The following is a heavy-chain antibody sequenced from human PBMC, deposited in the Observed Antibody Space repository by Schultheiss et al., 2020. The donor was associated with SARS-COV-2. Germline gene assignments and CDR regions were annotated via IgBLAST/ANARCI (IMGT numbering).Heavy chain of an antibody. V-gene: IGHV4-61*08. J-gene: IGHJ5*02. Sequence: SETLSLTCTVSGGSISSGGYYWSWIRQHPGKGLEWIGYIYYSGSTNYNPSLKSRVTISVDTSKNQFSLKLSSVTAADTAVYYCARAWPFLAAREGHWFDPWGQGTLVTVSS. CDR3: ARAWPFLAAREGHWFDP. D-gene: IGHD6-6*01. CDR1: GGSISSGGYY. CDR2: IYYSGST.